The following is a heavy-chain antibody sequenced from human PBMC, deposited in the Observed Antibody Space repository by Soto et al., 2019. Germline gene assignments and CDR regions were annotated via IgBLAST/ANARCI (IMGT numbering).Heavy chain of an antibody. CDR2: TYYRSKWYN. D-gene: IGHD4-17*01. CDR1: GDSVSSNSAA. V-gene: IGHV6-1*01. Sequence: SETLSLTCAISGDSVSSNSAAWNWIRQSPSRGLEWLGRTYYRSKWYNDYAVSVKSRITINPDTSKNQFSLQLNSVTPEDTAVYYCAKKGGLDYGDSRSVDVWGKGTTVTVSS. CDR3: AKKGGLDYGDSRSVDV. J-gene: IGHJ6*04.